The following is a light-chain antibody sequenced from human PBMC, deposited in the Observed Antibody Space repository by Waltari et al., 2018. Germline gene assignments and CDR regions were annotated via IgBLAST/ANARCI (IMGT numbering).Light chain of an antibody. CDR3: CSYAGSSTYVV. CDR1: SSDVGSYNL. J-gene: IGLJ2*01. Sequence: QSALTQPAPVSGSPGQSITISCTGTSSDVGSYNLVSLYQQHPGKAHKLMIYEGSKRPSGVSNRFSGSKSGNTASLTISGLQAEDEADYYCCSYAGSSTYVVFGGGTKLTVL. CDR2: EGS. V-gene: IGLV2-23*01.